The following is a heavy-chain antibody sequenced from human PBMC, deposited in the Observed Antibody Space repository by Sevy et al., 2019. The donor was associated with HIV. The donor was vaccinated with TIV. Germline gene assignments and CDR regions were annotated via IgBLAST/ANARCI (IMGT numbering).Heavy chain of an antibody. CDR2: IKQDGSEK. CDR3: ARDWGYCSGGSCYLDDAFDI. D-gene: IGHD2-15*01. CDR1: GFTFSSYW. J-gene: IGHJ3*02. Sequence: GGSLRLSCAASGFTFSSYWMSWVRQAPGKGLEWVANIKQDGSEKYYVDSVKGRFTISRDNTKNSLYLQMNSLRAEDTAVYYCARDWGYCSGGSCYLDDAFDIWGQGTMVTVSS. V-gene: IGHV3-7*01.